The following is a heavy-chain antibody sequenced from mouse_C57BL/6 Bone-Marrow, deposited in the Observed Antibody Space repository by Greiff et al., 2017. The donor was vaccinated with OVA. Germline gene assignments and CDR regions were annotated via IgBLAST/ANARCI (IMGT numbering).Heavy chain of an antibody. V-gene: IGHV6-6*01. CDR3: TGDYSNPAWFAY. CDR1: GFTFSDAW. J-gene: IGHJ3*01. D-gene: IGHD2-5*01. CDR2: IRNKANNHAT. Sequence: QSGGGLVQPGGSMKLSCAASGFTFSDAWMDWVRQSPEKGLEWVAEIRNKANNHATYYAESVKGRFTISRDDSKSSVYLQMNSLRAEDTGIYYCTGDYSNPAWFAYWGQGTLVTVSA.